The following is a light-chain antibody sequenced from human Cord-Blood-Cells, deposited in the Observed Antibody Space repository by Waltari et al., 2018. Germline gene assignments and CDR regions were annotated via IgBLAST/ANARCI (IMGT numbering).Light chain of an antibody. CDR3: NSRDSSGNHVV. Sequence: SSELTQDPAVSVALGQTVRITCQGDSLRSYYASWYQQKPGTAPVLVIYGKNNRPSGIPDRFCCSSSGNTASLTITGAQAEDEADYYCNSRDSSGNHVVFGGGTKLTVL. V-gene: IGLV3-19*01. J-gene: IGLJ2*01. CDR2: GKN. CDR1: SLRSYY.